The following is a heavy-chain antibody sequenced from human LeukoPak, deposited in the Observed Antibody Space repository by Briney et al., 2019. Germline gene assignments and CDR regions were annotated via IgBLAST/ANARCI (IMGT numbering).Heavy chain of an antibody. CDR2: IKQGGSEK. Sequence: GGSLRLSCAASGFTFSSNWMGWVRQAPGKGLEWVVNIKQGGSEKYYVDSVKGRFTISRDNAKNSLYLQMNSLRAEDTAVYYCARTQTYYDFWSGPSDPYFDYWGQGTLVTVSS. V-gene: IGHV3-7*01. D-gene: IGHD3-3*01. J-gene: IGHJ4*02. CDR1: GFTFSSNW. CDR3: ARTQTYYDFWSGPSDPYFDY.